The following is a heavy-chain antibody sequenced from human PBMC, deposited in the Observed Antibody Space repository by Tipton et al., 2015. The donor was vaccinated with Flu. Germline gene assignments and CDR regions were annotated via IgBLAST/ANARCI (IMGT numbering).Heavy chain of an antibody. V-gene: IGHV4-61*02. Sequence: TLSLTCTASGGSISSGSYYWGWIRQPAGKGLEWIGRIYSSGSTNYNPSLKSRLTISVDTSKNQFSLRLSSVTAADTAVYYCARHTGDSVRGVVDYWGQGTLVTVSS. CDR1: GGSISSGSYY. D-gene: IGHD3-10*02. CDR2: IYSSGST. J-gene: IGHJ4*02. CDR3: ARHTGDSVRGVVDY.